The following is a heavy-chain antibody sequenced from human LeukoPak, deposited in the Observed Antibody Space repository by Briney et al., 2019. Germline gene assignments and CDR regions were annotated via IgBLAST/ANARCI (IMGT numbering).Heavy chain of an antibody. V-gene: IGHV3-53*01. J-gene: IGHJ4*02. CDR3: AKRGLAAALFR. CDR2: IYSGGST. D-gene: IGHD6-13*01. Sequence: PGGSLRLSCAASGFTVRSNYMNWVRQAPGKGLEWVSVIYSGGSTYYADSVKGRFTISRDNSKNTLYLQMNRLRAEDTAVYYCAKRGLAAALFRWGQGTLVTVSS. CDR1: GFTVRSNY.